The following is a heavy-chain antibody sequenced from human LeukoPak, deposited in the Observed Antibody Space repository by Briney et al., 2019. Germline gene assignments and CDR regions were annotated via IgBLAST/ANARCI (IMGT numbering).Heavy chain of an antibody. Sequence: GGSLRLSCAASGFTFSSYWMSWVRQAPGKGLEWVSVIYSGGSTYYADFVKGRFTISRDNSKNTLYLQMNSLRAEDTAVYYCARFLGSGWYSDYWGQGTLVTVSS. CDR2: IYSGGST. V-gene: IGHV3-66*01. CDR3: ARFLGSGWYSDY. J-gene: IGHJ4*02. D-gene: IGHD6-19*01. CDR1: GFTFSSYW.